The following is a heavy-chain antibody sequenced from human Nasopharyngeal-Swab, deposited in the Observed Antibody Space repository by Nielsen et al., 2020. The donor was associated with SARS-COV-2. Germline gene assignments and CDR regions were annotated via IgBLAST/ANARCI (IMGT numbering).Heavy chain of an antibody. D-gene: IGHD2-2*01. J-gene: IGHJ6*02. V-gene: IGHV3-30-3*01. CDR2: ISYDGSNK. CDR1: GFTFSSYA. CDR3: AREGNTSAGDYYYGMDV. Sequence: GESLKISCAASGFTFSSYAMHWVRQAPGKGLEWVAVISYDGSNKYYADSVKGRFTISRDNAKNSLYLQMNSLRAEDTAVCYCAREGNTSAGDYYYGMDVWGQGTTVTVSS.